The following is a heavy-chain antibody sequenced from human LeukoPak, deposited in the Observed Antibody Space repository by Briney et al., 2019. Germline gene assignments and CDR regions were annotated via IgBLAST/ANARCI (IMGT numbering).Heavy chain of an antibody. CDR1: GFTFSSYG. D-gene: IGHD3-10*01. V-gene: IGHV3-23*01. J-gene: IGHJ4*02. CDR2: ISGSGGST. CDR3: AKGMYYYGSGSYYRAPFDY. Sequence: GGSLRLSCAASGFTFSSYGMSWVRQAPGKGLEWVSAISGSGGSTYYADSVKGRFTISRDNSKNTLYLQMNSLRAEDTAVYYCAKGMYYYGSGSYYRAPFDYWGQGTLVTVSS.